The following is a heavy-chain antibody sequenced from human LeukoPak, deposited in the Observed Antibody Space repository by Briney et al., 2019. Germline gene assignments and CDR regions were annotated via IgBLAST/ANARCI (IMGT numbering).Heavy chain of an antibody. Sequence: SETLSLTCTVSGGSISGGDYSWNWIRQPPGKGLEWIGYIYYSGSTNYNPSLKSRVTISVDTSKKQFSLKLRSVTAADTAVYYCARGGELDWFDPWGQGTLVTVSS. V-gene: IGHV4-61*08. D-gene: IGHD3-10*01. CDR1: GGSISGGDYS. J-gene: IGHJ5*02. CDR3: ARGGELDWFDP. CDR2: IYYSGST.